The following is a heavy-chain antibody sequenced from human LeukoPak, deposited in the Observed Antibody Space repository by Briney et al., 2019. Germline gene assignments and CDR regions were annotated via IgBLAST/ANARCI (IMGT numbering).Heavy chain of an antibody. D-gene: IGHD3-22*01. CDR1: GGTFSSYA. J-gene: IGHJ4*02. Sequence: SVKVSCKASGGTFSSYAISGVRPALGQGLEWMGGIFPIFGTANYAQKFQGRVTITADKSTSTAYMELSSLRSEDTAVYYCAGDSYYDSSGYYQAVDYWGQGTLVTVSS. CDR2: IFPIFGTA. V-gene: IGHV1-69*06. CDR3: AGDSYYDSSGYYQAVDY.